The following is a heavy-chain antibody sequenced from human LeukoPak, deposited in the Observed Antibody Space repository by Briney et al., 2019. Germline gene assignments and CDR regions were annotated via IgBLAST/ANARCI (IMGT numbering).Heavy chain of an antibody. CDR1: GGSISSYY. V-gene: IGHV4-59*01. CDR2: IYYSGST. CDR3: ARDQRYYYDSSGYPVRYFDY. J-gene: IGHJ4*02. D-gene: IGHD3-22*01. Sequence: SSETLSLTCTVSGGSISSYYWSWIRQPPGKGLEWIGYIYYSGSTNYNPSLKSRVTISVDTSKNQFSLKLSSVTAADTAVYYCARDQRYYYDSSGYPVRYFDYWGQGTLVTVSS.